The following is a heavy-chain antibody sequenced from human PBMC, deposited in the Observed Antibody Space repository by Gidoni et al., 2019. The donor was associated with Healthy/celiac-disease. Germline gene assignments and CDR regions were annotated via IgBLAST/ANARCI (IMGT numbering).Heavy chain of an antibody. CDR2: IIPIFGTA. V-gene: IGHV1-69*06. CDR1: GGTFSSYA. CDR3: ARDRLPAPKPYHYYYGMDV. D-gene: IGHD3-16*01. Sequence: QVQLVQSGAEVKKPGSSVKVSCKASGGTFSSYAIRWVRQAPGQGLEWMGGIIPIFGTANYAQKFQGRVTITADKSTSTAYMELSSLRSEDTAVYYCARDRLPAPKPYHYYYGMDVWGQGTTVTVSS. J-gene: IGHJ6*02.